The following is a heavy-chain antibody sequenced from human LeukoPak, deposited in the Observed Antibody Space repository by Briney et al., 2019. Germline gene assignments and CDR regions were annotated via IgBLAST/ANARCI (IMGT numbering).Heavy chain of an antibody. Sequence: PGGSLRLSRAASGFTFSSHALSWVRQAPGKGPEWVPAISGSGGSTYYADSVKGRFTISRDNSKNTLYLQMNSLRAEDTAVYYCAKPRTQKSHRAVAGDYYYYGVDVWGQGTTVTVSS. D-gene: IGHD6-19*01. CDR1: GFTFSSHA. CDR2: ISGSGGST. CDR3: AKPRTQKSHRAVAGDYYYYGVDV. J-gene: IGHJ6*02. V-gene: IGHV3-23*01.